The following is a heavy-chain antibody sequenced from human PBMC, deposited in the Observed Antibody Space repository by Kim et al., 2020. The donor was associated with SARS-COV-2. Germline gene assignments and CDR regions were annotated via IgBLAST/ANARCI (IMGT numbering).Heavy chain of an antibody. V-gene: IGHV3-9*01. D-gene: IGHD4-17*01. CDR1: GFTFDDYA. Sequence: GGSLRLSCAASGFTFDDYAMHWVRQAPGKGLEWVSGISWNSGSMGYADSVKGRFTISRDNAKNSLYLQMNSLRAEDTALYYCAKDGVSEYGDYVGWWFDPWGQGTLVTVSS. CDR3: AKDGVSEYGDYVGWWFDP. CDR2: ISWNSGSM. J-gene: IGHJ5*02.